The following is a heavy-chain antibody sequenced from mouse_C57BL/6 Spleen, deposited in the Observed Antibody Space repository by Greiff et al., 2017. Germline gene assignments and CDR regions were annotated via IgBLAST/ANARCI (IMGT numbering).Heavy chain of an antibody. CDR3: ARVITTVVADYYAMDY. Sequence: EVKLMESGGGLVKPGGSLKLSCAASGFTFSSYTMSWVRQTPEKRLEWVATISGGGGNTYYPDSVKGRFTISRDNAKNTLYLQMSSLRSEDTALYYGARVITTVVADYYAMDYWGQGTSVTVSS. D-gene: IGHD1-1*01. V-gene: IGHV5-9*01. J-gene: IGHJ4*01. CDR2: ISGGGGNT. CDR1: GFTFSSYT.